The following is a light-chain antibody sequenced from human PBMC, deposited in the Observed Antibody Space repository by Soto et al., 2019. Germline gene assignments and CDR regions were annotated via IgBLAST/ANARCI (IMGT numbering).Light chain of an antibody. CDR1: QSVSNY. CDR2: AAS. J-gene: IGKJ1*01. CDR3: QQYNNWPWT. Sequence: EIVMTQSPATLSVSPGERATLSCRASQSVSNYLAWYQQKPGQAPRLLIYAASSRATGIPARFSGSGSGAEITLTISSLQSEDFAVYYCQQYNNWPWTFGQGTKVDIK. V-gene: IGKV3D-15*01.